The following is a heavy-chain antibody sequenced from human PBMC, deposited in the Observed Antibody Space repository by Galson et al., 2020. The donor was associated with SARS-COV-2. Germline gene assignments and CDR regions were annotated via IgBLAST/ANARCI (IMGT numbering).Heavy chain of an antibody. D-gene: IGHD4-17*01. J-gene: IGHJ5*02. V-gene: IGHV1-24*01. CDR1: GYTLTELS. Sequence: ASVKVSCKVSGYTLTELSMHWVRQAPGNGLEWMGGFDPEDGETIYAQKFQGRVTMTEDTSTDTAYMELSSLRSEDTAVYYCATTATVTTTSWFDPWGQGTLVTVSS. CDR3: ATTATVTTTSWFDP. CDR2: FDPEDGET.